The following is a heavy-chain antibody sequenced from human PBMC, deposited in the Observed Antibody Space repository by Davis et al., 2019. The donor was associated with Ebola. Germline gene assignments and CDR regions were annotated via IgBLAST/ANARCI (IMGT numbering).Heavy chain of an antibody. D-gene: IGHD7-27*01. Sequence: MPSETLSLTCTVSGGSISGYQWAWIRQPPGKGLEYMGHVFNSGTVVYNSALKSRVTISLDRSSNQFSLKMNSVTTAETAVYFCARDHWGSLDYWGQGTLVTVSS. CDR1: GGSISGYQ. V-gene: IGHV4-59*01. J-gene: IGHJ4*02. CDR3: ARDHWGSLDY. CDR2: VFNSGTV.